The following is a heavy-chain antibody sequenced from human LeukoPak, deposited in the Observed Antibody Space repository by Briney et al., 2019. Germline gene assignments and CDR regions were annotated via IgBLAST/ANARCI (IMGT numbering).Heavy chain of an antibody. Sequence: PSETLSLTCAVYGGSCSGYYWSWIRQPPGKGLEWIGEIRQSGSTNFHPSLKSRVTISGDTSKNQFSLRLSSVTAADTAMYYCAEHFYDISRDYDEYWGQRTLVTVSS. CDR3: AEHFYDISRDYDEY. CDR1: GGSCSGYY. CDR2: IRQSGST. J-gene: IGHJ4*02. D-gene: IGHD3-22*01. V-gene: IGHV4-34*01.